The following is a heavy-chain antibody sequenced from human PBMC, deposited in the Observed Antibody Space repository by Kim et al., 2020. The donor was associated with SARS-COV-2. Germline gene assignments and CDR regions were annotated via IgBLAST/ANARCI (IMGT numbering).Heavy chain of an antibody. CDR3: ARFRGPYYYGSGSYAQPGNNWFDP. V-gene: IGHV4-59*13. D-gene: IGHD3-10*01. Sequence: SETLSLTCTVSGGSISSYYWSWIRQPPGKGLEWIGYIYYSGSTNYNPSLKSRVTISVDTSKNQFSLKLSSVTAADTAVYYCARFRGPYYYGSGSYAQPGNNWFDPWGQGTLVTVSS. J-gene: IGHJ5*02. CDR2: IYYSGST. CDR1: GGSISSYY.